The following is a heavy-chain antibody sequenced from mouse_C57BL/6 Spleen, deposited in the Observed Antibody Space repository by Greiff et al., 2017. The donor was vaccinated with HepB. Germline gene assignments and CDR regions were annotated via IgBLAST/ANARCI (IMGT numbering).Heavy chain of an antibody. J-gene: IGHJ4*01. Sequence: QVQLQQSGAELVKPGASVKLSCKASGYTFTSYWMHWVKQRPGQGLEWIGMIHPNSGSTNYNEKFKSKATLTVDKSSSTAYMQLSSLTSEDSAVYYCARRRLADYYAMDYWGQGTSVTVSS. CDR1: GYTFTSYW. CDR3: ARRRLADYYAMDY. CDR2: IHPNSGST. D-gene: IGHD2-4*01. V-gene: IGHV1-64*01.